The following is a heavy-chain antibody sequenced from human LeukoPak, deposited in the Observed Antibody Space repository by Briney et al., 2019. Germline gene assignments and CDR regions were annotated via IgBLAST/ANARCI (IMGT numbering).Heavy chain of an antibody. CDR1: QFTFAKYW. CDR2: IKQDGSEK. CDR3: ATHCSSISCSLATFDI. J-gene: IGHJ3*02. V-gene: IGHV3-7*01. Sequence: GGSLRLSCAASQFTFAKYWMTWVRQAPGKGPEWVASIKQDGSEKSYVDSVKGRFTISRDNARTSLSLQMNSLRAEDTAVYYCATHCSSISCSLATFDIWGQGTMVTVSS. D-gene: IGHD2-2*01.